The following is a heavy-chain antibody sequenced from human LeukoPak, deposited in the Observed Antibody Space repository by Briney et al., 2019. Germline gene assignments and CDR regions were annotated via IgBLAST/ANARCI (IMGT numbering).Heavy chain of an antibody. CDR3: ARDADYGGSPDAFDI. D-gene: IGHD4-23*01. J-gene: IGHJ3*02. Sequence: GGSLRLSCAASGFTVSGNHMSWVRQAPGKGLNWVSIIYSGGTAYYADSVKGRFTISRDNSKNTLYLQMNSLRAEDTAVYYCARDADYGGSPDAFDIWGRGTIVTVSS. V-gene: IGHV3-53*01. CDR1: GFTVSGNH. CDR2: IYSGGTA.